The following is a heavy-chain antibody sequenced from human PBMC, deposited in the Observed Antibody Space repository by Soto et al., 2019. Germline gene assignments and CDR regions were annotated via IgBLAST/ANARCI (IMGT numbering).Heavy chain of an antibody. J-gene: IGHJ4*02. V-gene: IGHV4-30-4*01. D-gene: IGHD6-19*01. CDR3: AGLTGVAVAGNLGF. CDR1: GGSISSGDNY. Sequence: QVQLQESGPGLVKPSQTLSLTCTVSGGSISSGDNYWSWVRQPPGKGLEWIGYIFYSGSTYYNPSLKIRLSISVDTSKNQFSLKLSSVTAADTAVYYCAGLTGVAVAGNLGFWGQGTLVTVSS. CDR2: IFYSGST.